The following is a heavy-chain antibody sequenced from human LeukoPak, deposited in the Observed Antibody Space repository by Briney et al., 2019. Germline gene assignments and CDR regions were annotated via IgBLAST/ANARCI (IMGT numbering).Heavy chain of an antibody. CDR2: ISSSGSTI. J-gene: IGHJ3*02. CDR1: GDSISSYY. V-gene: IGHV3-11*04. D-gene: IGHD1-26*01. CDR3: ASGHIVGATRSAFDI. Sequence: KSSETLSLTCTVSGDSISSYYWSWIRQAPGKGLEWVSYISSSGSTIYYADSVKGRFTISRDNAKNSLYLQMNSLRAEDTAVYYCASGHIVGATRSAFDIWGQGTMVTVSS.